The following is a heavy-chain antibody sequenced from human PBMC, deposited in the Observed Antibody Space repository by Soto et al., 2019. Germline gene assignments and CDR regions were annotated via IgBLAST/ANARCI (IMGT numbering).Heavy chain of an antibody. CDR3: AGSGYYHNSGMDV. CDR1: GFTFSSYA. Sequence: PGGSLRLSCAASGFTFSSYAMHWVRQAPGKGLEWVAVISYDGSNKYYADSVKGRFTISRDNSKNTLYPQMNSLRAEDTAVYYCAGSGYYHNSGMDVWGQGTTVTVSS. J-gene: IGHJ6*02. D-gene: IGHD3-22*01. V-gene: IGHV3-30-3*01. CDR2: ISYDGSNK.